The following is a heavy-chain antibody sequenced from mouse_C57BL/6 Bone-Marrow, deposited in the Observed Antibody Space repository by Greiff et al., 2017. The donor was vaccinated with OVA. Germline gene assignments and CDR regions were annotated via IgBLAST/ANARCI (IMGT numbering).Heavy chain of an antibody. J-gene: IGHJ4*01. Sequence: QVQLQQPGAELVRPGSSVKLSCKASGYTFTSYWMHWVKQRPIQGLEWIGNIDPSDSETHYNQKFKDKATFTVDQYSSTAYMQLSSLTSEDSAVDYCARGEVYYDHGDYYAMDYWGQGTSVTVSS. V-gene: IGHV1-52*01. CDR2: IDPSDSET. D-gene: IGHD2-4*01. CDR3: ARGEVYYDHGDYYAMDY. CDR1: GYTFTSYW.